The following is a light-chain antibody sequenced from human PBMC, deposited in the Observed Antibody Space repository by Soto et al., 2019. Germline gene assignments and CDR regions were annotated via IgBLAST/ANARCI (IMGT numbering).Light chain of an antibody. CDR1: SSDVGGYSS. CDR2: DVS. J-gene: IGLJ1*01. Sequence: QSALTQPRSVSGSPGQSVTISCTGTSSDVGGYSSVSWYQQHPGKAPKLMIYDVSKRPSGVPDRFSGSKSGNTASLAISGIQAEDEADYYCCSYAGSYTYVFGTGTKVTVL. CDR3: CSYAGSYTYV. V-gene: IGLV2-11*01.